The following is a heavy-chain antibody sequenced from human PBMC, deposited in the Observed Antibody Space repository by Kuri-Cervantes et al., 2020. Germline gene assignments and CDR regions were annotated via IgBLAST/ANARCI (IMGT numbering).Heavy chain of an antibody. Sequence: ASAKVSCKASGDTFTNYYMHCVRQAPGQGLKWMGMINSSGGSTSHAQKFQGRVTMTRDTSTSTVYMELRSLRSDDTAVYYCARGQAAFDIWGQGTRVTVSS. CDR2: INSSGGST. V-gene: IGHV1-46*01. CDR3: ARGQAAFDI. CDR1: GDTFTNYY. J-gene: IGHJ3*02.